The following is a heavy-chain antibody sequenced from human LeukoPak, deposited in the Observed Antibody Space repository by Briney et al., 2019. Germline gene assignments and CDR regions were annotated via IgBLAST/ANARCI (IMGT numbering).Heavy chain of an antibody. D-gene: IGHD3-22*01. Sequence: SETLSLTCAVYGGSFSGYYWSWIRQPPGRGLEWIGEMNHSGSTNYNPSLKSRVTISVDTSKNQFSLKLSSVTAADTAVYYCARGLITFRTGYYYDSSGYYGYFDHWGQGTLVTVSS. CDR2: MNHSGST. CDR1: GGSFSGYY. V-gene: IGHV4-34*01. J-gene: IGHJ4*02. CDR3: ARGLITFRTGYYYDSSGYYGYFDH.